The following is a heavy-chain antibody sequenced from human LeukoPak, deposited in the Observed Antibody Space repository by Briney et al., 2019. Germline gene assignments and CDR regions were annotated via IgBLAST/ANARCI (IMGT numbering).Heavy chain of an antibody. CDR3: ARDRPRIAVAGAISFDY. CDR1: GYTFTSYG. D-gene: IGHD6-13*01. CDR2: ISAYNGNT. J-gene: IGHJ4*02. Sequence: ASVKVSCKASGYTFTSYGISWVRQAPGQGLEWMGWISAYNGNTNYAQKLQGRVTMTTDTSTSTAYMELRSLRSDDTAVYYCARDRPRIAVAGAISFDYWGQGTLVTVSS. V-gene: IGHV1-18*01.